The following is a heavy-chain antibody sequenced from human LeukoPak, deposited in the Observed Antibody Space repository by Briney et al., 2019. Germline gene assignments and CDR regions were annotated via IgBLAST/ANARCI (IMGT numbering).Heavy chain of an antibody. J-gene: IGHJ4*02. CDR3: ARGPNSNWSGLDF. CDR1: GFTFSHYW. CDR2: ISPTGSTT. Sequence: PGGSLRLSCAASGFTFSHYWMYWVRQAPGTGLVWVSRISPTGSTTSYADSVKGRFTVSRDNAKNTLYLQVNNLRAEDTAVYYCARGPNSNWSGLDFWGQGTLLTVSS. D-gene: IGHD6-6*01. V-gene: IGHV3-74*01.